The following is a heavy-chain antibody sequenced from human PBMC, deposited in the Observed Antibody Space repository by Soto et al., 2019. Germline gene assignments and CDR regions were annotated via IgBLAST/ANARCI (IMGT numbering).Heavy chain of an antibody. CDR3: AAGDCSSTSCYRWFDY. CDR1: GGSISSYY. J-gene: IGHJ4*02. D-gene: IGHD2-2*01. V-gene: IGHV4-59*08. Sequence: PSETLSLTCTVSGGSISSYYWSWIRQPPGKGLEWIGYIYYSGSTNYNPSLKSRVTISVDTSKNQFSLKLSSVTAADTAVYYCAAGDCSSTSCYRWFDYWGQGTLVTVSS. CDR2: IYYSGST.